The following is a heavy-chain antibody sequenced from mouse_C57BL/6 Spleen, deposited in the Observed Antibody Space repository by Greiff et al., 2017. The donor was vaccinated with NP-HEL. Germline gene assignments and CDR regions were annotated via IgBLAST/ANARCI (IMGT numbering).Heavy chain of an antibody. J-gene: IGHJ1*03. D-gene: IGHD1-1*01. CDR3: ASRYYGSTYWYFDF. CDR1: GFTFSDYG. V-gene: IGHV5-17*01. Sequence: DVKLVESGGGLVKPGGSLKLSCAASGFTFSDYGMHWVRQAPEKGLEWVAYISSGSSTIYYADTVKGRFTISRDNARNTLFLQRTSLRSEYTAMYYCASRYYGSTYWYFDFWGTGTTVTVSS. CDR2: ISSGSSTI.